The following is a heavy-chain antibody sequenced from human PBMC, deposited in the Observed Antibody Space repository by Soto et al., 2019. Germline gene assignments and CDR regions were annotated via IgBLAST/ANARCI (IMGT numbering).Heavy chain of an antibody. Sequence: PGGSLRLSCAASGFTFDDYAMHWVRQAPGKGLEWVSGISWNSGSIGYADSVKGRFTISRDNAKNSLYLQMNSLRAEDTALYYCAKAHSCIAAAGSLGCWFDPWGQGTLVTVSS. J-gene: IGHJ5*02. V-gene: IGHV3-9*01. D-gene: IGHD6-13*01. CDR3: AKAHSCIAAAGSLGCWFDP. CDR2: ISWNSGSI. CDR1: GFTFDDYA.